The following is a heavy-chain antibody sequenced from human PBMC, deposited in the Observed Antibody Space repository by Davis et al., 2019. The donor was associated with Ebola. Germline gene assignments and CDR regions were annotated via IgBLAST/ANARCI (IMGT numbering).Heavy chain of an antibody. Sequence: PGGSLRLSCAASGFTFSSYAMSWVRQAPGKGLEWVSAISGSGGSTYYADSVKGRFTISRDNSKNTLYLQMNSLRAEDTAVYYCAKGIVLMVYASWYYGMDVWGKGTTVTVSS. D-gene: IGHD2-8*01. CDR3: AKGIVLMVYASWYYGMDV. V-gene: IGHV3-23*01. CDR1: GFTFSSYA. J-gene: IGHJ6*04. CDR2: ISGSGGST.